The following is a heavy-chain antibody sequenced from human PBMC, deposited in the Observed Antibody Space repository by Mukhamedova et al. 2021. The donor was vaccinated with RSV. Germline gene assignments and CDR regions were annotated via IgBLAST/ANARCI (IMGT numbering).Heavy chain of an antibody. D-gene: IGHD5-12*01. CDR3: ATERVAFHYYGMDV. Sequence: EKFQGRVTITADTSTDTAYMELSSLRSEDTAVYYCATERVAFHYYGMDVWGQGTTVTVSS. V-gene: IGHV1-69-2*01. J-gene: IGHJ6*02.